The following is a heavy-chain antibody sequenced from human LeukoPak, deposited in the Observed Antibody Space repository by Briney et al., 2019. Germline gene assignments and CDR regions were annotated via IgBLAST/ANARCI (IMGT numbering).Heavy chain of an antibody. CDR1: GFTVSSNY. CDR2: KYSGGTT. CDR3: ARDQYSYAHAAH. D-gene: IGHD5-18*01. V-gene: IGHV3-66*01. Sequence: GVSLRLSCAASGFTVSSNYMSWVRQAPGKGLEWVSVKYSGGTTYYADSVKGRFTISRDNSKNTLHLQINSLRAEDTAVYYCARDQYSYAHAAHWGQGTLVTISS. J-gene: IGHJ4*02.